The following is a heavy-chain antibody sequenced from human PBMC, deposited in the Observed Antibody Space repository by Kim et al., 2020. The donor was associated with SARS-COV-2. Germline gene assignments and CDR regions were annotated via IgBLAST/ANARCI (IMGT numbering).Heavy chain of an antibody. J-gene: IGHJ1*01. CDR3: AKDGSGWYGDFQH. D-gene: IGHD6-19*01. Sequence: YADYVRGRLTISRDNARNTLYLQMHSLRAEDTAVYYCAKDGSGWYGDFQHWGQGTLVTVSS. V-gene: IGHV3-23*01.